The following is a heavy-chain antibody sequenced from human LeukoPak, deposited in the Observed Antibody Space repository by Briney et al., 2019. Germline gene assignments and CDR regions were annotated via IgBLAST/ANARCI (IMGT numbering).Heavy chain of an antibody. J-gene: IGHJ4*02. D-gene: IGHD5-12*01. V-gene: IGHV4-59*08. CDR2: NYYTGST. Sequence: SSETLSLTCTVSGGSISRHYWMWIRQPPGKGLEWLGYNYYTGSTNYNSSLGGRITILIDTSKNQFSLTLTSVTAADTAVYYCARQGGGYDWGQGILVTVSS. CDR1: GGSISRHY. CDR3: ARQGGGYD.